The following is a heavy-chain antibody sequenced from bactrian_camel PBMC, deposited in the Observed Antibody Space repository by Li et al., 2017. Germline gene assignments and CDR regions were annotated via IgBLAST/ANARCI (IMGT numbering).Heavy chain of an antibody. Sequence: VESGGGSVQPGGSLRLTCKASGFTFRSHYMYWLRQAPGKGLEWVSRINSGGDNRVYADSVKGRFTVSRDNAKNTLYLQMNSLKPEDTAMYYCTEDRSYGTRNWVQSTRGQGTQVTVS. CDR1: GFTFRSHY. CDR3: TEDRSYGTRNWVQST. V-gene: IGHV3S1*01. CDR2: INSGGDNR. D-gene: IGHD7*01. J-gene: IGHJ4*01.